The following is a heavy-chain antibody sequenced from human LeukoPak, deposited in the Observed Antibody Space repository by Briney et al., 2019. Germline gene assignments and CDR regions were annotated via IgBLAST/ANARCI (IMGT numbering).Heavy chain of an antibody. CDR2: ISGSGGST. CDR1: GFTFSSYA. D-gene: IGHD6-19*01. Sequence: GGSLRLFCAASGFTFSSYAMSWVGQAPGKGLEWVSAISGSGGSTYYADSVKGRFTISRDNSKNTLYLQMNSLRAEDTAVYYCAKEGSGWYLPGWFDPWGQGTLVTVSS. V-gene: IGHV3-23*01. CDR3: AKEGSGWYLPGWFDP. J-gene: IGHJ5*02.